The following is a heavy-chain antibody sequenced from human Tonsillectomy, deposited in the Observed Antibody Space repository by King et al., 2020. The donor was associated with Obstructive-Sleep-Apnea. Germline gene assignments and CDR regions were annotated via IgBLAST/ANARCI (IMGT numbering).Heavy chain of an antibody. Sequence: VQLQESGPGLVKPSETLSLTCSVSGGSINNYYWSWIRQPPGKGLEWIGYVYYSGNTNFNPSLKSRVTISADTSKIQFSLRLCSGTAADTAVYYCARHRGVEDYGGYGDYFDYWGQGTLVTVSS. V-gene: IGHV4-59*08. CDR3: ARHRGVEDYGGYGDYFDY. J-gene: IGHJ4*02. D-gene: IGHD5-12*01. CDR1: GGSINNYY. CDR2: VYYSGNT.